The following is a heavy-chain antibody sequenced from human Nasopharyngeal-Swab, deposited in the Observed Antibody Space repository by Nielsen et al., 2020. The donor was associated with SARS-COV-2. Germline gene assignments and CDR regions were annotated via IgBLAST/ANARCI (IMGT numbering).Heavy chain of an antibody. CDR3: ARDRVVPAAMWAYYYYYGMDV. CDR2: IYYSWST. D-gene: IGHD2-2*01. Sequence: WIRQPPGKGLEWIGYIYYSWSTYYNPSLKSRVTISVDTSKNQFSLKLSSVTAADTAVYYCARDRVVPAAMWAYYYYYGMDVWGQGTTVTVSS. V-gene: IGHV4-31*02. J-gene: IGHJ6*02.